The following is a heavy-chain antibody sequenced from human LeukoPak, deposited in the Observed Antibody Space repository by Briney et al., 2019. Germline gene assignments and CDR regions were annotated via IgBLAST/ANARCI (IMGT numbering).Heavy chain of an antibody. J-gene: IGHJ4*02. CDR1: GGSISSYY. D-gene: IGHD5-18*01. Sequence: KPSETLSLTCTVSGGSISSYYWSWIRQPPGKGLEWIGYIHYSVSTNYNPSLKSRVTISVDTSKNQFSLKLSSVTAADTAVYYCARSSGGYSYGVDYWGQGTLVTGSS. CDR2: IHYSVST. CDR3: ARSSGGYSYGVDY. V-gene: IGHV4-59*01.